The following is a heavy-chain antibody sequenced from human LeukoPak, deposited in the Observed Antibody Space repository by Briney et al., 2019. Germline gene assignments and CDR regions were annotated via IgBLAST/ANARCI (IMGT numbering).Heavy chain of an antibody. CDR2: ISGSGGST. CDR1: GFTFSNYA. Sequence: GGSLRLSCAASGFTFSNYAMSWVRQAPGKGLEWVSTISGSGGSTYYADSVKGRFTISRDNSKNTLYLQTNSLRAEDTAVYYCANLGSAASMSNWFDPWGQGTLVTVSS. CDR3: ANLGSAASMSNWFDP. V-gene: IGHV3-23*01. J-gene: IGHJ5*02. D-gene: IGHD2-15*01.